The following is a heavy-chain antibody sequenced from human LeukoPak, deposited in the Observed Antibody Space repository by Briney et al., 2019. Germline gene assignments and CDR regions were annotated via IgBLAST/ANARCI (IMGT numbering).Heavy chain of an antibody. CDR2: ISGSGGST. CDR3: AKANNYYDSSGYPGDGNAFDI. CDR1: GFTFSSYA. V-gene: IGHV3-23*01. Sequence: GGSLRLSCAASGFTFSSYAMSWVRQAPGKGLEWVSAISGSGGSTYYADSVKGRFTISRDNSKNTLYLQMNSLRAEDTAVYYCAKANNYYDSSGYPGDGNAFDIWGQGTMVTVSS. J-gene: IGHJ3*02. D-gene: IGHD3-22*01.